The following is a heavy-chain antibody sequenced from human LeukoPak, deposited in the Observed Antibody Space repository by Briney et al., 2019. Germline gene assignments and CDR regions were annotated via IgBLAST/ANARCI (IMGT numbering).Heavy chain of an antibody. V-gene: IGHV4-39*07. CDR3: ARGPYSYDSSGAFDI. J-gene: IGHJ3*02. CDR2: FYYSGST. D-gene: IGHD3-22*01. Sequence: SETLSLTCTVSAGSVSNGPYYWGWIRQPPGKGLEWIGTFYYSGSTNYNPSLKSRVTISVDTSKNQFSLKLSSVTAADTAVYFCARGPYSYDSSGAFDIWGQGTMVTVSS. CDR1: AGSVSNGPYY.